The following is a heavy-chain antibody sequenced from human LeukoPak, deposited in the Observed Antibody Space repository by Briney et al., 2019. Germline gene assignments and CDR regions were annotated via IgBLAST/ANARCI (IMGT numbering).Heavy chain of an antibody. D-gene: IGHD3-10*01. CDR3: AKQSYYYGSGSYYKTPTDN. J-gene: IGHJ4*02. CDR1: GFTFSSYA. V-gene: IGHV3-23*01. Sequence: PGGSLRLSCAASGFTFSSYAMTWVRQAPEKGLEWVSVMSGSGDSTYYADSVKGRFTISRDNSRNTLYLQMNNLRAEDTAVYYCAKQSYYYGSGSYYKTPTDNWGQGTLVSVSS. CDR2: MSGSGDST.